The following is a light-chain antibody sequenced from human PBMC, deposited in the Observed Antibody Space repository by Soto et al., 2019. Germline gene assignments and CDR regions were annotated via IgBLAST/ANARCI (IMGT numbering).Light chain of an antibody. V-gene: IGKV3-11*01. CDR1: QSVSSY. CDR3: HQYGRSPWT. J-gene: IGKJ1*01. Sequence: EIVLTQSPATLSLSPGERATLSCRASQSVSSYLAWYQQKPGQAPRLLIYDASNRATGIPARFSGSGSGTDFTLTITSLEPEDFAVYYCHQYGRSPWTLGQGTKVDIK. CDR2: DAS.